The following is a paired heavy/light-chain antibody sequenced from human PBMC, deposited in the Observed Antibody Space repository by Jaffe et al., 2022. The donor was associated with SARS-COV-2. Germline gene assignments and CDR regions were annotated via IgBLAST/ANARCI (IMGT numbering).Light chain of an antibody. J-gene: IGLJ3*02. V-gene: IGLV5-45*02. CDR2: YKSDSDK. CDR3: MIWHSSAWV. Sequence: QAVLTQPSSLSASPGASASLTCTLRSGINVGTYNIYWYQQKPGSPPRYLLRYKSDSDKQQGSGVPSRFSGAKDASANAGILLISGLQSEDEADYYCMIWHSSAWVFGGGTKLTVL. CDR1: SGINVGTYN.
Heavy chain of an antibody. Sequence: QVQLVQSGAEVKKPGASVKVSCEASGYTFTSYDINWVRQATGQGLEWVGWMSPNNGNTGYAQKFQGRVTMTRNTSISTAYMELSSLRSEDTAVYYCVRNYFGSGAFDPWGQGTLVTVSS. CDR2: MSPNNGNT. D-gene: IGHD3-10*01. J-gene: IGHJ5*02. CDR3: VRNYFGSGAFDP. CDR1: GYTFTSYD. V-gene: IGHV1-8*01.